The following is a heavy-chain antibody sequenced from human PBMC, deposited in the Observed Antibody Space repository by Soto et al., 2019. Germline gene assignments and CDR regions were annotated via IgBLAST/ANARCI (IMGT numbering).Heavy chain of an antibody. CDR3: ARFPPNVSPGNSEFDY. D-gene: IGHD1-26*01. V-gene: IGHV1-69*13. J-gene: IGHJ4*02. Sequence: SVKVSCKASGYTFTGYYMHWVRQAPGQGLEWMGGIIPIFGTANYAQKFQGRVTITADESTSTAYMELSSMRSEDTAVYYCARFPPNVSPGNSEFDYWGQGTLVTVSS. CDR1: GYTFTGYY. CDR2: IIPIFGTA.